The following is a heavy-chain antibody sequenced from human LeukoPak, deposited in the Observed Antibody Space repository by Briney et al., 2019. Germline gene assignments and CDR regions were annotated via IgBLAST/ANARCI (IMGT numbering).Heavy chain of an antibody. J-gene: IGHJ4*02. V-gene: IGHV7-4-1*02. Sequence: ASVKVSCKASGYTFSSYTMNWVRQAPGQGLEWMGWINTNTGNPTYAQDYTGRFVFSLDTSVSTTYLQISRLKAEDTAVYYCASGPSYSGSNEYFDSXGXGTLVTVSS. CDR2: INTNTGNP. D-gene: IGHD1-26*01. CDR3: ASGPSYSGSNEYFDS. CDR1: GYTFSSYT.